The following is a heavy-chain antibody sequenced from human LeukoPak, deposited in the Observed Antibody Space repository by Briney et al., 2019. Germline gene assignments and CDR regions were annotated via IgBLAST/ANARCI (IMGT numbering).Heavy chain of an antibody. D-gene: IGHD6-25*01. CDR1: GFTFSRYA. CDR2: ISGSGGST. V-gene: IGHV3-23*01. Sequence: PGGSLRLSCVASGFTFSRYAMSWLRQAPGKGLEWVSAISGSGGSTYYADSVKGRFTISRDNSKNTLYLQMISLRAEDTAVYYCAKDFYPGGSGDSLDTWGQGTMVTVSS. CDR3: AKDFYPGGSGDSLDT. J-gene: IGHJ3*02.